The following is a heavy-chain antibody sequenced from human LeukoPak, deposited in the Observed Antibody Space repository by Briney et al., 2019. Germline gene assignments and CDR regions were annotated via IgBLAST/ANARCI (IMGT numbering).Heavy chain of an antibody. CDR2: IYPGDSDT. D-gene: IGHD3-10*01. CDR1: GSSFTSYW. V-gene: IGHV5-51*01. J-gene: IGHJ5*02. Sequence: GASLKISCKGSGSSFTSYWIGWVRQMSGKGLEWMGIIYPGDSDTRYRPSFQGQVIISADKSTSTAYLQWSSLKASDTAMYYCARSYYGSGSYFRLDPWGQGTLVTVSS. CDR3: ARSYYGSGSYFRLDP.